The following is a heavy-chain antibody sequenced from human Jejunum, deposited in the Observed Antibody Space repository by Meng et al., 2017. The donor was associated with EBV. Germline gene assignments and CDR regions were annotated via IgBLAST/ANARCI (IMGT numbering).Heavy chain of an antibody. Sequence: QVHVPQWGAGLLKPSETLSLTCAVYRGSFSGYYWSWIRQHPGKGLEWIGEINHSGSTNYNPSLRSRVTISVETSKNQFSLRLNSVTAADTAVYYCARVAFSYTTRSLDSWGQGTLVTVSS. D-gene: IGHD3-16*02. V-gene: IGHV4-34*02. J-gene: IGHJ4*02. CDR1: RGSFSGYY. CDR2: INHSGST. CDR3: ARVAFSYTTRSLDS.